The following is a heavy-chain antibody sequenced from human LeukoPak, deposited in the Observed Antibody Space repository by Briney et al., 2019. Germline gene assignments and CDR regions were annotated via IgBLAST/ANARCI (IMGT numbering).Heavy chain of an antibody. Sequence: PGGSLRLSCAASGFSFSDNYMSWVRQAPGKGLEWISYISSSGSTIYYADSVKGRFTISRDNAKNSLYLQMNSLRAEDTAVYYCASLPLSYIDYWGQGTLVTVSS. J-gene: IGHJ4*02. V-gene: IGHV3-11*04. CDR2: ISSSGSTI. CDR1: GFSFSDNY. CDR3: ASLPLSYIDY.